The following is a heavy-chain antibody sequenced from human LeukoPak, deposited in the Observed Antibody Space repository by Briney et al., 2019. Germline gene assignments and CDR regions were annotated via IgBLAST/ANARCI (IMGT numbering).Heavy chain of an antibody. Sequence: GESLKISCKAPGYTFPSYWIGWVRQMPGKGLELMGIIYPSDSDARYSPSFQGHVTISAERSVSTAYLQWSSLEASDTAMYYCARLPYFDSSGPLQGAFDYWGQGTLVTVSS. CDR1: GYTFPSYW. D-gene: IGHD3-22*01. J-gene: IGHJ4*02. CDR3: ARLPYFDSSGPLQGAFDY. CDR2: IYPSDSDA. V-gene: IGHV5-51*01.